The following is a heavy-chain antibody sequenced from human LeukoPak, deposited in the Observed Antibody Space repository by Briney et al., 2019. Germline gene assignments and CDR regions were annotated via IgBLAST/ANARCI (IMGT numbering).Heavy chain of an antibody. D-gene: IGHD1-26*01. CDR2: ISPDGSTT. CDR1: GFTFSSHW. J-gene: IGHJ4*02. CDR3: ARPVGTTVSVDN. V-gene: IGHV3-74*01. Sequence: GGSLRLSCVASGFTFSSHWMHWVRQAPGKGLVWASVISPDGSTTNYAEPAKGRFTISRDNAKNTLYLQMNSLRAEDTAVYYCARPVGTTVSVDNWGQGTLVTVSS.